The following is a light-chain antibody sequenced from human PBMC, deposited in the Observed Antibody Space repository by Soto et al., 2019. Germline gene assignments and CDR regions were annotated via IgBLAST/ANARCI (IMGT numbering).Light chain of an antibody. Sequence: QSVLTQPPSVSGAPGQRVTISCTGSSSNIGAGYDVHWYQQLPGTAPKLLMYGNNHRPSGVPDRFSGSRSATSASLVITGLQAEDEADYYCQSYDSLSGSGVFGGGTKLTVL. CDR1: SSNIGAGYD. CDR2: GNN. V-gene: IGLV1-40*01. J-gene: IGLJ1*01. CDR3: QSYDSLSGSGV.